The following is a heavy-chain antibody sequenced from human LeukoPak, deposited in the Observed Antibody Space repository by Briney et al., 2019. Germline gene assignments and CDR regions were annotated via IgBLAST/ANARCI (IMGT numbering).Heavy chain of an antibody. CDR3: ARDGGQRGYSYGYARDFDY. J-gene: IGHJ4*02. Sequence: SETLSLTCTVSGGSISSYYWSWIRQPPGKGLEWIGYIYYSGSTNYNPSLKSRVTISVDTSKNQFSLKLSSVTAADTAVYYCARDGGQRGYSYGYARDFDYWGQGTLVTVSS. D-gene: IGHD5-18*01. CDR2: IYYSGST. CDR1: GGSISSYY. V-gene: IGHV4-59*01.